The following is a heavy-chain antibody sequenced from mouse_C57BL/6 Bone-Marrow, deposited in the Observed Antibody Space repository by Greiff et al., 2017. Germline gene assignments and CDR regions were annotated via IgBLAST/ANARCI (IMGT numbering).Heavy chain of an antibody. CDR3: ARGNYEGPYYFDY. CDR2: IDPSESYT. CDR1: GYTFTSYW. J-gene: IGHJ2*01. D-gene: IGHD2-1*01. V-gene: IGHV1-50*01. Sequence: VQLQQPGAELVKPGASVKLSCKASGYTFTSYWMQWVKQRPGQGLEWIGEIDPSESYTNYNQKFKGKATLTVDTSSRTAYMQLSSLTSEDSAVYYCARGNYEGPYYFDYWVQGTTLTVSS.